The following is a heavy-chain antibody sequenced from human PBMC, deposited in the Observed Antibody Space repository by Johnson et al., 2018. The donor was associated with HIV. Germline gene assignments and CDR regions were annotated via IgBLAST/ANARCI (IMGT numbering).Heavy chain of an antibody. Sequence: VQLVESGGGLVQPGGSLRLSCAASGFTFSSYDMHWVRQATGKGLEWVSAIGVTSDTYYPGSVKGRFTISRDHAKKSLYLQMNSLRAGDTAVYYCARGKGWLDAFDMWGQGTMVTVSS. J-gene: IGHJ3*02. CDR3: ARGKGWLDAFDM. V-gene: IGHV3-13*01. CDR1: GFTFSSYD. CDR2: IGVTSDT. D-gene: IGHD3-22*01.